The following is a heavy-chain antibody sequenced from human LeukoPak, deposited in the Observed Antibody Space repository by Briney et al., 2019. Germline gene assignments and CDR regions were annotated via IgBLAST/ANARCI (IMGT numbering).Heavy chain of an antibody. CDR3: AKDLEGSGWYQGYFDY. CDR2: ISGSGGST. D-gene: IGHD6-19*01. J-gene: IGHJ4*02. Sequence: GGSLRLSCGASGFTFSSYAMSWVRQAPGKGLEWVSAISGSGGSTYYADSVKGRFTISRDNSKNTLYLQMNSLRAEDTAVYYCAKDLEGSGWYQGYFDYWGQGTLVTVSS. CDR1: GFTFSSYA. V-gene: IGHV3-23*01.